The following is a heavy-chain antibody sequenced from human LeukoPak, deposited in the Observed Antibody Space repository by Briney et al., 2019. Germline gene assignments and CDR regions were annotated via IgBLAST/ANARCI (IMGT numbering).Heavy chain of an antibody. D-gene: IGHD1/OR15-1a*01. CDR3: ARSIIGTRSKFDY. J-gene: IGHJ4*02. Sequence: PSETLSLTCTVSGGSISSYYWGWIRQPPGQGLEWIGSVSYSGSTYYNPSLKSRVTISLDTSKNQFALKLSSVTAADTAVYYCARSIIGTRSKFDYWGQGTLVTVSS. CDR1: GGSISSYY. V-gene: IGHV4-39*06. CDR2: VSYSGST.